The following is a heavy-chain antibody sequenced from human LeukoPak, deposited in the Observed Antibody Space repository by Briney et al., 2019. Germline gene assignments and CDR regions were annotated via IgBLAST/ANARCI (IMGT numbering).Heavy chain of an antibody. Sequence: GGSLRLSCAASGFTVSSNYMSWVRQAPGTGLEWVSVIYSGGSTYYADSVRGRFTISRDNAKNTLYLQMNSLRVEDTAMYYCARVGREYSSSSPPDYWGQGTLVTVSS. D-gene: IGHD6-6*01. CDR3: ARVGREYSSSSPPDY. CDR2: IYSGGST. J-gene: IGHJ4*02. CDR1: GFTVSSNY. V-gene: IGHV3-53*01.